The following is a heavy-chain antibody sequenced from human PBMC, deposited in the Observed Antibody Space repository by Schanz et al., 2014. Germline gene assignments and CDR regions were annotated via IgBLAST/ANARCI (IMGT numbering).Heavy chain of an antibody. J-gene: IGHJ4*02. CDR2: ITAYNGDT. CDR3: ARDQSPYTNSSDVRYCDH. D-gene: IGHD6-6*01. CDR1: GYTFTSHG. V-gene: IGHV1-18*01. Sequence: QVQLVQSGAEVKKPGASVKVSCKASGYTFTSHGISWVRQAPGQGLEWMGWITAYNGDTNYALKLQGRVTMTTDTSTGTAYMELRRLRSDDTAVYYCARDQSPYTNSSDVRYCDHWGQGTLVTVSS.